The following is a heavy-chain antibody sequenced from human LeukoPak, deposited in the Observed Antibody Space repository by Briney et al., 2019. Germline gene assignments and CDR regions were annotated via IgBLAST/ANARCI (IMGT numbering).Heavy chain of an antibody. CDR3: ARERYYYGSGNYGMDV. V-gene: IGHV4-34*01. CDR1: GGSFSGYY. CDR2: INHSGST. Sequence: SETLSLTCAVYGGSFSGYYWSWIRQPPGKGLKGIGEINHSGSTNYNPSLKSRVTISVDTSKNQFSLKLSSVTAADTAVYYCARERYYYGSGNYGMDVWGQGTTVPVSS. J-gene: IGHJ6*02. D-gene: IGHD3-10*01.